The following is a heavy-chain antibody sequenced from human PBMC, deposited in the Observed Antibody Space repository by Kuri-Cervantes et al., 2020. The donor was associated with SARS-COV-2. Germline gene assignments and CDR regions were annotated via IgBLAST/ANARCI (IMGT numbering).Heavy chain of an antibody. CDR2: INHRGSA. CDR3: ARGPPYGLDY. J-gene: IGHJ4*02. CDR1: GESFSDYY. D-gene: IGHD4-17*01. Sequence: SETLSLTCAVYGESFSDYYWTWIRQPPGKGLEWIGEINHRGSADYNPSLKSRVTISVDTSKNQFSLKLSSVTAADTAVYYCARGPPYGLDYWGQGTLVTVSS. V-gene: IGHV4-34*01.